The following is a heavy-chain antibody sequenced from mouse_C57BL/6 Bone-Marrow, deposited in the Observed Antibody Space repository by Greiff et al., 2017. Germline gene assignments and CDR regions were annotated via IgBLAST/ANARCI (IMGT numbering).Heavy chain of an antibody. CDR2: IDPEDGDT. D-gene: IGHD1-1*01. Sequence: VQLQQSGAELVRPGASVKLSCTASGFNIKDYYMHWVKQRPEQGLEWIGRIDPEDGDTEYAPKFQGKATMTADTSSNTAYLQLSSLTSEDPAVYYCTTSNGSCWFACWGQGTLVTVSA. CDR1: GFNIKDYY. CDR3: TTSNGSCWFAC. V-gene: IGHV14-1*01. J-gene: IGHJ3*01.